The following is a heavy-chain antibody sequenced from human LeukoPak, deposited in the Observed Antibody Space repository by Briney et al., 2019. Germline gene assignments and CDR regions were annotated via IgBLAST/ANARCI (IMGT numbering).Heavy chain of an antibody. CDR3: ARESGSVTSEVDFDY. CDR1: GVTFSSYW. CDR2: IRQDGSQK. D-gene: IGHD4-17*01. Sequence: PGGSLRLSCAASGVTFSSYWMSWGRQAPGKGLEWVATIRQDGSQKYYVDSVKGRCTISRDNAKNSLYLQMNSLRAEDTAVYYCARESGSVTSEVDFDYWGQGTLVTVSS. V-gene: IGHV3-7*01. J-gene: IGHJ4*02.